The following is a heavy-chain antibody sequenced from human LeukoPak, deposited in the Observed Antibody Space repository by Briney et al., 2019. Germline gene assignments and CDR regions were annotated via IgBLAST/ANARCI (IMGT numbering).Heavy chain of an antibody. CDR1: GGSFSGYY. Sequence: SETLSLTCAVYGGSFSGYYWSWIRQPPGKGLEWIGYIYYSGSTNYNPSLKSRVTISVDTSKNQFSLKLSSVTAADTAVYYCARDHVGYSSGWHRTEKWFDPWGQGTLVTVSS. CDR3: ARDHVGYSSGWHRTEKWFDP. D-gene: IGHD6-19*01. V-gene: IGHV4-59*01. CDR2: IYYSGST. J-gene: IGHJ5*02.